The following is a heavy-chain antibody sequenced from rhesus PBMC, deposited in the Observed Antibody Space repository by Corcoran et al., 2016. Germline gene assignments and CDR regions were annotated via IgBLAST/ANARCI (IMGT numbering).Heavy chain of an antibody. J-gene: IGHJ4*01. CDR1: GYTFTDYY. CDR3: ATGRVLGAAGPDSYFDY. CDR2: VDPEDGEA. Sequence: EVQLVQSGAEVKKPGASVKISCKASGYTFTDYYLHWVRQAPGKGLEWMGRVDPEDGEAIHPQKFQDRVTSTADTSTDTAYMELSSLRSEDTAVDYCATGRVLGAAGPDSYFDYWGQGVLVTVSS. V-gene: IGHV1-111*02. D-gene: IGHD6-13*01.